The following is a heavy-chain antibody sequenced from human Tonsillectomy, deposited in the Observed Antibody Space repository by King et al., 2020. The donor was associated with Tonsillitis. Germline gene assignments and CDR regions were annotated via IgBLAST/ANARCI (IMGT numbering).Heavy chain of an antibody. CDR1: GFSLSTSGVG. CDR3: AHVIGAGDFDWSHYFDY. CDR2: IYWDDDK. Sequence: QITLKESGPTLVKPTQTLTLTCTFSGFSLSTSGVGVGWIRQPPGKALEWLALIYWDDDKRYSPSLKSRLTITKDTSKNQVVLTMTNMDPVDTATYYCAHVIGAGDFDWSHYFDYWGQGTLVTVSS. V-gene: IGHV2-5*02. D-gene: IGHD3-9*01. J-gene: IGHJ4*02.